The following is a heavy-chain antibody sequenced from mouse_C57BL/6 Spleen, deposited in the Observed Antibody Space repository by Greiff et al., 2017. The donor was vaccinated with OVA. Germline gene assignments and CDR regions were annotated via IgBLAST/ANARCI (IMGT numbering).Heavy chain of an antibody. V-gene: IGHV1-55*01. CDR1: GYTFTSYW. D-gene: IGHD2-2*01. Sequence: QVQLQQPGAELVKPGASVKMSCKASGYTFTSYWITWVKQRPGQGLEWIGDIYPGSGSTNYNEKFKSKATLTVDTSSSTAYMQLSSLTSEDSAVYYGARSPSTMVTEGFAYWGQGTLVTVSA. J-gene: IGHJ3*01. CDR3: ARSPSTMVTEGFAY. CDR2: IYPGSGST.